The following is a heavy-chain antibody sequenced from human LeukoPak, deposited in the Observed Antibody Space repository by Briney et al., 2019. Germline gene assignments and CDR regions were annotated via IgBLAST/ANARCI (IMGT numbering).Heavy chain of an antibody. CDR1: GGSFSGYH. CDR3: ARATEGYSTSVVYMDV. Sequence: PSETLSLTCAVYGGSFSGYHWSWIRQPPGKGPEWIGEINHSGSTKYSSSLKSRVTISVDTPKKQFSLKLSSVTAADTAVYYCARATEGYSTSVVYMDVWGKGTTVTVSS. V-gene: IGHV4-34*01. D-gene: IGHD6-6*01. CDR2: INHSGST. J-gene: IGHJ6*03.